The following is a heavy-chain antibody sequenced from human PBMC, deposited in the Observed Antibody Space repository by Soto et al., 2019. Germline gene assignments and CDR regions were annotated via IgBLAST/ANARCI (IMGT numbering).Heavy chain of an antibody. D-gene: IGHD5-18*01. Sequence: SETLSLTCTVSGGSISSGGYYWSWIRQHPGKGLEWIGYIYYSGSTYYNQSLKSRVTISVDTSKNQFSLKLSSVTAADTAVYYCARWYTGMVPSPGHFYYWGQGTLVPVSS. J-gene: IGHJ4*02. CDR2: IYYSGST. CDR3: ARWYTGMVPSPGHFYY. V-gene: IGHV4-31*03. CDR1: GGSISSGGYY.